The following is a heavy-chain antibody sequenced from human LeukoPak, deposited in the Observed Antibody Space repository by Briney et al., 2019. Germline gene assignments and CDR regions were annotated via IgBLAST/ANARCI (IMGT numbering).Heavy chain of an antibody. CDR2: INPNSGGS. D-gene: IGHD2-21*02. J-gene: IGHJ4*02. Sequence: ASVKVSCKASGYTFSGFLMHWMRQAPGQGLEWMGRINPNSGGSNYAQKFQGRVTMTRDTSISTAYMELSRLRSDDTAVYYCARDYCGGDCFPDSWGQGTLVTVSS. CDR3: ARDYCGGDCFPDS. CDR1: GYTFSGFL. V-gene: IGHV1-2*06.